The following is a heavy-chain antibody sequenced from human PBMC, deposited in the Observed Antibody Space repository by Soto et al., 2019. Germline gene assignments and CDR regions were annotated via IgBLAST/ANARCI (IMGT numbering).Heavy chain of an antibody. J-gene: IGHJ3*01. CDR1: GFTFSYYW. Sequence: EVQLVESGGGLVRPGGSLRLSCAASGFTFSYYWMHWVRQAPGKGLVWVSRIHSDGSSTTYADFVKGRFIISRDNARNTVYLQMNCVRGEDTAVYSCARGDRGAFDVWGQGTVVTVSS. V-gene: IGHV3-74*01. CDR2: IHSDGSST. CDR3: ARGDRGAFDV. D-gene: IGHD3-10*01.